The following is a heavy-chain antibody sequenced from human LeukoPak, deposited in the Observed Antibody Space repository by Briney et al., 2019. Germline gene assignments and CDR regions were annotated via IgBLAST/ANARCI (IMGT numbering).Heavy chain of an antibody. CDR2: IYYSGST. Sequence: PSETLSLTCTVSGGSISSSSYYWGWIRQPPGKGLEWIGSIYYSGSTYYNPSLKSRVTISVDTSKNQFSLNLSSVTAADTAMYYCARGASGYAFWSGYFEAWFDPWGRGTLVTVSS. V-gene: IGHV4-39*07. CDR1: GGSISSSSYY. CDR3: ARGASGYAFWSGYFEAWFDP. D-gene: IGHD3-3*01. J-gene: IGHJ5*02.